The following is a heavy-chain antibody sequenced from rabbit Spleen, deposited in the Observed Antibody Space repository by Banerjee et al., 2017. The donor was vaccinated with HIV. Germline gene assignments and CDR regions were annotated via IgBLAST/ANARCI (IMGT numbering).Heavy chain of an antibody. CDR2: IHAGTIANI. V-gene: IGHV1S40*01. D-gene: IGHD6-1*01. Sequence: QSLEESGGDLVKPGASLTLTCTASGFSFSGGYDMCRVRQAPGKGLEWIACIHAGTIANIYYASWAKGRFTISKTSSTTVTLQMTSLTAADTATYFCARNIGGSAYGYFTLWGPGTLVTVS. J-gene: IGHJ4*01. CDR1: GFSFSGGYD. CDR3: ARNIGGSAYGYFTL.